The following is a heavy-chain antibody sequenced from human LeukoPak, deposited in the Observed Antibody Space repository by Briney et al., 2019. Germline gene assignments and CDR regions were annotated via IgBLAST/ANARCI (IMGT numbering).Heavy chain of an antibody. CDR3: ARSLHYYDNSGLFIQY. Sequence: ASVKVSCKASGYTFTRYGFIWVRQAPGQGLEWMGWISSNNGNTKYAQKLQGRVTMTADTTTSTAYMELRSLRSDDTAVYYCARSLHYYDNSGLFIQYWGQGTLVTVSS. D-gene: IGHD3-22*01. CDR2: ISSNNGNT. J-gene: IGHJ1*01. CDR1: GYTFTRYG. V-gene: IGHV1-18*01.